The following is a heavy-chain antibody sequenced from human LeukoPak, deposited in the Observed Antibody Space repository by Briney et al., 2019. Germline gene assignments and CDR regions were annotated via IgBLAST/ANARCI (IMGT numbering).Heavy chain of an antibody. V-gene: IGHV4-30-4*01. Sequence: PSETLSLTCTVSGGSISSGDYYWSWTRQPPGKGLEWIGYIYYSGSTYYNPSLKSRVTISVDTSKNQFSLKLSSVTAADTAVYYCARVPVETGPVYYFDYWGQGTLVTVSS. CDR3: ARVPVETGPVYYFDY. J-gene: IGHJ4*02. CDR1: GGSISSGDYY. CDR2: IYYSGST. D-gene: IGHD4-23*01.